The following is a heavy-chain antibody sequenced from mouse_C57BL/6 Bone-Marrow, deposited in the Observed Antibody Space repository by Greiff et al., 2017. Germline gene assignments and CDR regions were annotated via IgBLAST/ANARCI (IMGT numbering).Heavy chain of an antibody. CDR3: ASRGAMDY. CDR1: GYTFTSYW. V-gene: IGHV1-69*01. CDR2: IDPSDSYT. J-gene: IGHJ4*01. Sequence: QVQLQQPGAELVMPGASVKLSCKASGYTFTSYWMHWVKQRPGQGLEWIGEIDPSDSYTNYNQKFKGKSTLTVDKSSGTAYMQLSSLTSEDSAVYYCASRGAMDYWGQGTSVTVSS.